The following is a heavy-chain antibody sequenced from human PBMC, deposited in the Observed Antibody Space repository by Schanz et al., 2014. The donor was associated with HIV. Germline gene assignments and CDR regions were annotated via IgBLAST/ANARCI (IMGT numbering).Heavy chain of an antibody. J-gene: IGHJ4*02. CDR1: GFRFRSYW. D-gene: IGHD5-18*01. CDR2: IKEDGIEK. V-gene: IGHV3-7*01. Sequence: DVQLVESGGSLVQPGGSLRLSCAASGFRFRSYWRSWVRQAPGKGLEWVANIKEDGIEKYYVDSVKGRVTISRDNAKNSLYLNMYSLRAEDTAVYFCAKSNGGDTAVVQYYFDYWGQGTLVSVSS. CDR3: AKSNGGDTAVVQYYFDY.